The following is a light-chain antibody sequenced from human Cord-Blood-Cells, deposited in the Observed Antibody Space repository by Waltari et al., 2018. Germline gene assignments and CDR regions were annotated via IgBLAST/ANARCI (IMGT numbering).Light chain of an antibody. CDR3: AAWDDSLNGPV. Sequence: QSVLTQPPSASGTPGQRVTISCSGSSSNIGSNTVNGYQQLPGTAPKLLIYSNNQRPSGAPDRFSGSKSGTSASLAISGLQSEDEADYYCAAWDDSLNGPVFGGGTKLTVL. CDR1: SSNIGSNT. CDR2: SNN. V-gene: IGLV1-44*01. J-gene: IGLJ2*01.